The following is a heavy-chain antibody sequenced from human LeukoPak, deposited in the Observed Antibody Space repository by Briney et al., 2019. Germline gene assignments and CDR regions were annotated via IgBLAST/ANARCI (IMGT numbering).Heavy chain of an antibody. D-gene: IGHD6-19*01. V-gene: IGHV3-7*01. Sequence: PGKSLRLSCAASGFTFTSYWMSWVRQAPGKGLEWVANVKQDESEKNYVDSVKGRFTISRDNAKKSLYLEMNSLRDEDTAVYYCVRQWLGFDHWGQGALVTVSS. CDR3: VRQWLGFDH. J-gene: IGHJ4*02. CDR1: GFTFTSYW. CDR2: VKQDESEK.